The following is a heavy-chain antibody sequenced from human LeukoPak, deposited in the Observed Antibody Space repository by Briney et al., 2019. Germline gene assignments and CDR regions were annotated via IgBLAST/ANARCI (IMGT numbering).Heavy chain of an antibody. CDR3: ARGGWTRSGYGY. D-gene: IGHD3-3*01. J-gene: IGHJ4*02. V-gene: IGHV4-39*07. Sequence: SETLSLTCTVSGGSISSSSYYWGWIRQPPGKGLEWIGSIYYSGSTNYNPSLKSRVTISVDTSKNQFSLKLSSVTAADTAVYYCARGGWTRSGYGYWGQGTLVTVSS. CDR1: GGSISSSSYY. CDR2: IYYSGST.